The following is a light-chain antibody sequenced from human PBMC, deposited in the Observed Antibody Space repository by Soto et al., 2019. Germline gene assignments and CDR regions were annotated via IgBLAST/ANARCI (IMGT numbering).Light chain of an antibody. CDR1: ESVSSN. Sequence: EIVMTQSPATLSVAQEERATLSCRASESVSSNLAWYQQKPGQAPRLLIYGASTRATGIPARFSGSGSGTEFTLTISSLQSEDFAVYYCQLYNKWPLTFGGGTKVEIK. J-gene: IGKJ4*01. CDR2: GAS. CDR3: QLYNKWPLT. V-gene: IGKV3-15*01.